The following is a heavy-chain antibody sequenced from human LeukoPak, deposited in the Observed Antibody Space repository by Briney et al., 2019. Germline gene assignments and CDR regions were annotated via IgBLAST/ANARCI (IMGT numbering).Heavy chain of an antibody. D-gene: IGHD3-22*01. J-gene: IGHJ4*02. Sequence: GASVKVSCKASGYTFTGYYIHWVRQAPGQGLEWMGWINPNTGDTNNAQKFQGRVTMTRDTSISTAYMELSRLKSDDTAVYYCARYYYDTSGYFDYWGQGTLVTVSS. CDR2: INPNTGDT. CDR3: ARYYYDTSGYFDY. CDR1: GYTFTGYY. V-gene: IGHV1-2*02.